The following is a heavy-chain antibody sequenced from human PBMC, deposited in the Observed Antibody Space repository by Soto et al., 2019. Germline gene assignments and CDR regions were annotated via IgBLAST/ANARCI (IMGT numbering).Heavy chain of an antibody. V-gene: IGHV1-18*04. CDR1: GYSFISYG. J-gene: IGHJ4*02. CDR2: ITVNSGNT. Sequence: QGQLVQSGVEVKKPGASVKVSCKASGYSFISYGIGGVRQAPGQGLEWMGWITVNSGNTNYPQKFQGRVTMTTDTSTSTAYMELRSLTSDDTAIYYCGRGLGGGWYYFDYWGPGTLVTVSS. CDR3: GRGLGGGWYYFDY. D-gene: IGHD6-19*01.